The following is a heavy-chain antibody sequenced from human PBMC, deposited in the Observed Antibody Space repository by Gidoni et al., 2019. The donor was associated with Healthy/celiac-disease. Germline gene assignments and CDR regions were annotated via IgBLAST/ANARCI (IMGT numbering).Heavy chain of an antibody. CDR3: AREYYYDSSGYYNYFDY. D-gene: IGHD3-22*01. J-gene: IGHJ4*02. V-gene: IGHV4-4*02. Sequence: QVPLQESGPGLVKPSGTLSLTCSVSGRSISIRNWWSWVRQPPGKGLEWIGEIYHSGSTNYNPSLKSRVTISVDKSKNQFSLKLSSVTAADTAVYYCAREYYYDSSGYYNYFDYWGQGTLVTVSS. CDR2: IYHSGST. CDR1: GRSISIRNW.